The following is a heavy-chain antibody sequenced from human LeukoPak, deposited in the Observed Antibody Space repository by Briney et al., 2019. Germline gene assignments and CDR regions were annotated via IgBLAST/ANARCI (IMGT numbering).Heavy chain of an antibody. V-gene: IGHV4-31*03. CDR3: ARDRAYCSGGGCYSGGMDV. CDR2: IYYSGST. CDR1: GGSISSGGYY. D-gene: IGHD2-15*01. J-gene: IGHJ6*04. Sequence: SETLSLTCTVSGGSISSGGYYWSWIRQHPGKGLEWIGYIYYSGSTYYNPSLKSRVTISVDTSKNQFSLKLSSVTAADTAVYYCARDRAYCSGGGCYSGGMDVWGKGTTVTVSS.